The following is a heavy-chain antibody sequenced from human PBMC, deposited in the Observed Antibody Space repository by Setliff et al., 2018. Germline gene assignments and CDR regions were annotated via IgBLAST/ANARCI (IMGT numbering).Heavy chain of an antibody. Sequence: ASVKVSCKASGYTFTSYYMHWVRQAPGQGLEWMGIINPSGGSTSYAQKFQGRVTITADESTSTAYMELSSLRSEDTAVYYCARDSRGLVPAAIEGSYYYYGMDVWGQGTTVTV. CDR2: INPSGGST. CDR3: ARDSRGLVPAAIEGSYYYYGMDV. CDR1: GYTFTSYY. D-gene: IGHD2-2*02. J-gene: IGHJ6*02. V-gene: IGHV1-46*01.